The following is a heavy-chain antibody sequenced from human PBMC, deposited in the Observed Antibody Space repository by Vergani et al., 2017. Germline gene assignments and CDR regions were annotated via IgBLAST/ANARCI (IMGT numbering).Heavy chain of an antibody. Sequence: EVDLVESGGGLAQPGGSLRLSCEASGITFWKFGMHWVRQGPGKGLEWVSGISWNSGAVDYADSVRGRFTISRDNSKNTLFLQMNSLRAEDTAVYYCARVGSNYASYYYYYMDVWGKGTAVTVSS. CDR3: ARVGSNYASYYYYYMDV. J-gene: IGHJ6*03. V-gene: IGHV3-9*01. D-gene: IGHD4-11*01. CDR1: GITFWKFG. CDR2: ISWNSGAV.